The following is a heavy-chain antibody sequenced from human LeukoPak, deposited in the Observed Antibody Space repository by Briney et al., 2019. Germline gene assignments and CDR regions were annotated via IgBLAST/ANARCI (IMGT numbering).Heavy chain of an antibody. D-gene: IGHD2-2*01. CDR3: AKIRYQLLALDY. Sequence: GGSLRLSCAASGFTFSSYSMNWVRQAPGKGLEWVSSISSSSSYIYYADSVKGRFTISRDNSKNTLYLQMNSLRAEDTAVYYCAKIRYQLLALDYWGQGTLVTVSS. CDR1: GFTFSSYS. CDR2: ISSSSSYI. J-gene: IGHJ4*02. V-gene: IGHV3-21*01.